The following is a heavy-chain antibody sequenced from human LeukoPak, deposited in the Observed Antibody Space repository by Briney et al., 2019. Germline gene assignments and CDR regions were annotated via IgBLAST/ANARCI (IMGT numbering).Heavy chain of an antibody. CDR3: AKDSGHCTGGSCQRLDY. D-gene: IGHD2-15*01. Sequence: GGSLRLSCAASGFTFSSYGLHWVRQAPGKGLEWVAVISYDASNKYYADSVKGRLTISRDNSKNTVNLQMNSLRPEDTAVYYCAKDSGHCTGGSCQRLDYWGQGTQVTVSS. CDR1: GFTFSSYG. V-gene: IGHV3-30*18. J-gene: IGHJ4*02. CDR2: ISYDASNK.